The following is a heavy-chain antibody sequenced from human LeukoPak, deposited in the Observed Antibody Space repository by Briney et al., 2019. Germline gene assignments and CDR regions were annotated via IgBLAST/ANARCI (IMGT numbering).Heavy chain of an antibody. J-gene: IGHJ4*02. Sequence: SVKVSCKASGGTFSSYAISWVRQAPGQGLEWMGGIIPIFGTANYAQKFQGRVTITADESTSTAYVELSSLRSEDTAVYYCASSITMVRGALNDYWGQGTLVTVSS. V-gene: IGHV1-69*13. CDR1: GGTFSSYA. CDR2: IIPIFGTA. D-gene: IGHD3-10*01. CDR3: ASSITMVRGALNDY.